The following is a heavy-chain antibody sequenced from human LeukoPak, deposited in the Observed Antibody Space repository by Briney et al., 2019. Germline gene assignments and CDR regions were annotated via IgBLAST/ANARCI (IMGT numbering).Heavy chain of an antibody. J-gene: IGHJ6*03. Sequence: SETLSLTCTVSGFSIRSRDWSWIRQPPGKGLEWIGYIYTSGSTNYNPSLKSRVTISVNTSKNHFSLKLSSVTAADAAVYYCARGPHSSLRSDNKYYYYMVVWGKGTTVTVSS. CDR3: ARGPHSSLRSDNKYYYYMVV. D-gene: IGHD2-15*01. CDR1: GFSIRSRD. V-gene: IGHV4-4*09. CDR2: IYTSGST.